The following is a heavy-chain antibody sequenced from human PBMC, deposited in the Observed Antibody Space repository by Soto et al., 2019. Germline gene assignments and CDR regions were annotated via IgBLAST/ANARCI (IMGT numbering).Heavy chain of an antibody. Sequence: SETLSLTCAVSGYSISSGYHWGWIRQTPGKGLQWIGNIYRGGSPYYNPSLKSRITMSLDTSKNQFSLELTPVTAADTAVYYCARSRGTIFGVVLDAFDIWGQGTMVTVSS. CDR2: IYRGGSP. D-gene: IGHD3-3*01. V-gene: IGHV4-38-2*01. CDR3: ARSRGTIFGVVLDAFDI. CDR1: GYSISSGYH. J-gene: IGHJ3*02.